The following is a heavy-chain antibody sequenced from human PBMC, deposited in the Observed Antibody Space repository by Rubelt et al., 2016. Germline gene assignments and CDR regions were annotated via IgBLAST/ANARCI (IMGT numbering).Heavy chain of an antibody. CDR1: GFTFSSYA. V-gene: IGHV3-30*04. D-gene: IGHD2-15*01. Sequence: VQLVESGGGVVQPGRSLRLSCAASGFTFSSYAMHWVRQAPGKGLEWVAVISYDGSNKYYADSVKGRFTISRDNSKNTLYLQMNSLRAEDTAVYYCARGYCSGGSCYYFDYWGQGTLVTVSS. J-gene: IGHJ4*02. CDR2: ISYDGSNK. CDR3: ARGYCSGGSCYYFDY.